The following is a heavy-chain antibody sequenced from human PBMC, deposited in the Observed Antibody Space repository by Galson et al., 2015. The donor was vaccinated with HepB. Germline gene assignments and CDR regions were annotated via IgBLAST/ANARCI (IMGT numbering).Heavy chain of an antibody. CDR1: GYTFTGYY. CDR2: INPNSGGT. D-gene: IGHD3-3*01. J-gene: IGHJ4*02. Sequence: SVKVSCKASGYTFTGYYMHWVLQAPGQGLEWMGWINPNSGGTNYAQKFQGRVTMTRDTSISTAYMELSRLRSDDTAVYYCATSPPGHYDFWSGYWTAPFDWGQGTLVTVSS. CDR3: ATSPPGHYDFWSGYWTAPFD. V-gene: IGHV1-2*02.